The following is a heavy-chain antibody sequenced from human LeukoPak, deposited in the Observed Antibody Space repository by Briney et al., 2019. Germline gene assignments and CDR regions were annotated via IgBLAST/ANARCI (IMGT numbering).Heavy chain of an antibody. CDR2: ISSSSSYI. CDR1: GFTFSSYS. CDR3: ARDHSWTLGMDV. J-gene: IGHJ6*04. Sequence: GGSLRLYCAASGFTFSSYSMNWARQAPGKGLEWVSSISSSSSYIYYADSVKGRFTISRDNAKNSLYLQMNSLRAEDTAVYYCARDHSWTLGMDVWGKGTTVTVSS. V-gene: IGHV3-21*01. D-gene: IGHD3-16*01.